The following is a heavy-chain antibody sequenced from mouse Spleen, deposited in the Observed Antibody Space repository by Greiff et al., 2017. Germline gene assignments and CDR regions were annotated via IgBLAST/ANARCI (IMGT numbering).Heavy chain of an antibody. Sequence: VQLKESGPVLVKPGASVKMSCKASGYTFTDYYMNWVKQSHGKSLEWIGVINPYNGGTSYNQKFKGKATLTVDKSSSTAYMELNSLTSEDSAVYYCAKNRYDGSWFAYWGQGTLVTVSA. CDR2: INPYNGGT. CDR1: GYTFTDYY. CDR3: AKNRYDGSWFAY. V-gene: IGHV1-19*01. J-gene: IGHJ3*01. D-gene: IGHD2-14*01.